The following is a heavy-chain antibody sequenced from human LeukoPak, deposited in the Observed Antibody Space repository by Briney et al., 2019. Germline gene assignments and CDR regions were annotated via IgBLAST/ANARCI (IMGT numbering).Heavy chain of an antibody. J-gene: IGHJ3*02. Sequence: GGSLRLSCAASGFIFNTYAMYWVRQAPGKGLEWVALVSYDGNNEYYADSVKGLFTISRDNSKNKVFLQMNSLTAEDTAVYYCARALGAFDIWGQGTMVTVSS. CDR3: ARALGAFDI. CDR1: GFIFNTYA. CDR2: VSYDGNNE. V-gene: IGHV3-30*04.